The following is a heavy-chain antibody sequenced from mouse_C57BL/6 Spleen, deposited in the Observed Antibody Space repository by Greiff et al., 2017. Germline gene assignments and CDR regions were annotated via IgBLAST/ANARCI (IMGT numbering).Heavy chain of an antibody. CDR1: GYTFTSYW. J-gene: IGHJ2*01. V-gene: IGHV1-7*01. Sequence: VQLQQSGAELAKPGASVKLSCKASGYTFTSYWMHWVKQRPGQGLEWIGYINPSSGYTKYNQKFKDKATLTADKSSSTAYMQLSSLTYEDSAVYYCARSLGASYGYDKQYYFDYWGQGTTLTVSS. D-gene: IGHD2-2*01. CDR2: INPSSGYT. CDR3: ARSLGASYGYDKQYYFDY.